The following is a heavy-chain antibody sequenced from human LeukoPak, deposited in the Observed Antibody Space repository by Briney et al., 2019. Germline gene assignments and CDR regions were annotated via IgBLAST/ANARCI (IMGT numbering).Heavy chain of an antibody. D-gene: IGHD3-22*01. Sequence: SETLSLTCTVSGYSISSGYYWGWIRQPPGKGLEWIGSIYHSGSTYYNPSLKSRVTISVDTSKNQFSLKLSSVTAADTAVYYCARGPHDSADYWGQGTLVTVSS. CDR2: IYHSGST. J-gene: IGHJ4*02. V-gene: IGHV4-38-2*02. CDR3: ARGPHDSADY. CDR1: GYSISSGYY.